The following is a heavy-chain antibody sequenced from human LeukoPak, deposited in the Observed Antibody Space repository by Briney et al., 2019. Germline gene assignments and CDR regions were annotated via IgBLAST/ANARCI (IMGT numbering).Heavy chain of an antibody. V-gene: IGHV3-23*01. CDR1: GFTFSSYG. Sequence: GSLRLSCAASGFTFSSYGMSWVRQAPGKGLEWVSAISGSGGSTYYADSVKGRFTISRDNSKNTLYLQMNSLRAEDTAVYYCAKAGLLWFGELRIFDPWGQGTLVTVSS. CDR2: ISGSGGST. D-gene: IGHD3-10*01. J-gene: IGHJ5*02. CDR3: AKAGLLWFGELRIFDP.